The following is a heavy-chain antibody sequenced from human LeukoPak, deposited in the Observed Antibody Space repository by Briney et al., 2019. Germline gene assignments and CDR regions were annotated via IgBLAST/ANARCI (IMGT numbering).Heavy chain of an antibody. CDR2: ISSSGNLI. CDR3: AREGGWNDFDY. J-gene: IGHJ4*02. CDR1: GFTFNNYG. D-gene: IGHD1-1*01. V-gene: IGHV3-48*04. Sequence: GRSLRLSCAASGFTFNNYGMHWVRQAPGKGLEWVSYISSSGNLIHYADSVKGRFTFSRDNARNSLYLQMNSLRADDTAIYYCAREGGWNDFDYWGQGTLVTVSS.